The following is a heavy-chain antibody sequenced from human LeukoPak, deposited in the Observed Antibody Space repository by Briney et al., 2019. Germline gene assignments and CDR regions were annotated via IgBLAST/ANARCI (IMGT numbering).Heavy chain of an antibody. CDR2: IYTSGST. CDR1: GGSFSGYY. CDR3: ARTGRDQLLFVDY. Sequence: PSETLSLTCAVYGGSFSGYYWSWIRQPAGKGLEWIGRIYTSGSTNYNPSLKSRVTMSVDTSKNQFSLKLSSVTAADTAVYYCARTGRDQLLFVDYWGQGTLVTVSS. J-gene: IGHJ4*02. V-gene: IGHV4-59*10. D-gene: IGHD2-2*01.